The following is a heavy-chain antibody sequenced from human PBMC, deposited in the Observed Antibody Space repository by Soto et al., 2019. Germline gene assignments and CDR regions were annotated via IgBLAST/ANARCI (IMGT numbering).Heavy chain of an antibody. CDR3: ARGLAVRGSYGLDV. CDR2: IYHSGIT. V-gene: IGHV4-30-2*01. J-gene: IGHJ6*02. D-gene: IGHD3-10*01. CDR1: GASISSGGSS. Sequence: QLQLQESGSGLVKPSQTLSLTCAVSGASISSGGSSWNWIRQAPGTGLEWIGYIYHSGITNYNPSRKSRVTISVDKSQNQFSLSLSFVTAADTAVYYCARGLAVRGSYGLDVWGQGTTVTVSS.